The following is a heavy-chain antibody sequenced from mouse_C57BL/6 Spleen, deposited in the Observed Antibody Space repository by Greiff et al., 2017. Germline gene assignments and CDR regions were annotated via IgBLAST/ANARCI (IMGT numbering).Heavy chain of an antibody. CDR1: GYSFTSYY. Sequence: QVQLQQSGPELVKPGASVKISCKASGYSFTSYYIHWVKQRPGQGLEWIGWIYPGSGNTKYNEKFKGKATLTADTSSSTAYMQLRSLTSEDSAVYYCARWMHYGSSYIYDAMDYWGQGTSVTVSS. CDR2: IYPGSGNT. J-gene: IGHJ4*01. CDR3: ARWMHYGSSYIYDAMDY. V-gene: IGHV1-66*01. D-gene: IGHD1-1*01.